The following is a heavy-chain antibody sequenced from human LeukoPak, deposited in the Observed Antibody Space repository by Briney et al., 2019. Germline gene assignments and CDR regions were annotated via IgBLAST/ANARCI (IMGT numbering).Heavy chain of an antibody. CDR3: ARLRFLEWLNDY. V-gene: IGHV4-34*01. D-gene: IGHD3-3*01. CDR2: INHSGST. Sequence: SETLSLTCAVYGGSFSGYYWSWIRQPPGKGLEWIGEINHSGSTNYNPSLKSRVTISVDTSKNQFSLKLSSVTAADTVVYYCARLRFLEWLNDYWGQGTLVTVS. J-gene: IGHJ4*02. CDR1: GGSFSGYY.